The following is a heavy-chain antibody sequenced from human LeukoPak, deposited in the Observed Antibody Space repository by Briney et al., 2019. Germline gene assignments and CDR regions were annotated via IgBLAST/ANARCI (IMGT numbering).Heavy chain of an antibody. CDR1: GGSISDGGYY. CDR3: ARIKVGATFDY. CDR2: IYCSGST. V-gene: IGHV4-31*03. J-gene: IGHJ4*02. D-gene: IGHD1-26*01. Sequence: SGTLSLTCTVSGGSISDGGYYCSWVRQHPGKGLEWIGYIYCSGSTYYNPSLESRVTISVDTSKNQFSLKLISVTAADTAVYSCARIKVGATFDYWGQGTLVTVSS.